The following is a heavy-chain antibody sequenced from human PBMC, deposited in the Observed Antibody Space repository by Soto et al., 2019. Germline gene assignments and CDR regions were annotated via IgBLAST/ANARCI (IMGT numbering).Heavy chain of an antibody. D-gene: IGHD2-21*02. CDR1: GFIFSSYA. J-gene: IGHJ4*02. CDR3: AKELQRSFDY. Sequence: QVQLVESGGGVVQPGRSLRLSCAASGFIFSSYAMHWVRQAPGKGLEWVAVISYDGSNKYYADSVRGRFTISRDNSQNTLYLQVNSLRGEDTAVYYCAKELQRSFDYWGQGTLVTVSS. V-gene: IGHV3-30-3*02. CDR2: ISYDGSNK.